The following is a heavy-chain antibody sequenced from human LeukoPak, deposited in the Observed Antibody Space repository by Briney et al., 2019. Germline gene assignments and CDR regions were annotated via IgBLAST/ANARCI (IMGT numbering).Heavy chain of an antibody. CDR3: ARAPGGYAFDI. Sequence: GASVKVSCKASGYTFTGYYMHWVRQAPGQGLEWMGWINPNSGGTNYAQKLQGRVTMTRDTSISTAYMEVSRLGSDDTAVYYCARAPGGYAFDIWGQGTMVTVSS. CDR1: GYTFTGYY. J-gene: IGHJ3*02. CDR2: INPNSGGT. V-gene: IGHV1-2*02.